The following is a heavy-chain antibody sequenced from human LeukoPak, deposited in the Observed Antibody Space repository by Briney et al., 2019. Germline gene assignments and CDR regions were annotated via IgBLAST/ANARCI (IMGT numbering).Heavy chain of an antibody. CDR3: ATFPAQYSSSWYYFDY. Sequence: ASVKVSCKVSGYTLTELSMHWVRQAPGKGLEWMGGFDPEDGETIYAQKFQVRVTMTEDTSTDTAYMELSSLRSEDTAVYYCATFPAQYSSSWYYFDYWGQGTLVTVSS. V-gene: IGHV1-24*01. CDR1: GYTLTELS. CDR2: FDPEDGET. D-gene: IGHD6-13*01. J-gene: IGHJ4*02.